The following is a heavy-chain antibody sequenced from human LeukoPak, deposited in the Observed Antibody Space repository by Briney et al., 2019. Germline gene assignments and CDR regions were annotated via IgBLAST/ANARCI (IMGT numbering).Heavy chain of an antibody. CDR3: ASQTYDSSGSDY. V-gene: IGHV4-34*01. D-gene: IGHD3-22*01. CDR2: INHSGST. CDR1: GFTFSSYA. J-gene: IGHJ4*02. Sequence: GSLRLSCAASGFTFSSYAMSWIRQPPGKGLEWIGEINHSGSTNYNPSLKSRVTISVDTSKNQFSLKLSSVTAADTAVYYCASQTYDSSGSDYWGQGTLVTVSS.